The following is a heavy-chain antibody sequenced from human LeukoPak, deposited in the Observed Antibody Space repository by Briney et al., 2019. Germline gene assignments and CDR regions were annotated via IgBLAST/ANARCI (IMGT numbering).Heavy chain of an antibody. D-gene: IGHD3-10*01. CDR3: ARIISHYYGSGSPSRWAFDI. CDR1: GYTLTGYY. J-gene: IGHJ3*02. V-gene: IGHV7-4-1*02. Sequence: ASVKVSCKASGYTLTGYYMHWVRQAPGQGLEWMGWINTNTGNPTYAQGFTGRFVFSLDTSVSTAYLQISSLKAEDTAVYYCARIISHYYGSGSPSRWAFDIWGQGTMVTVSS. CDR2: INTNTGNP.